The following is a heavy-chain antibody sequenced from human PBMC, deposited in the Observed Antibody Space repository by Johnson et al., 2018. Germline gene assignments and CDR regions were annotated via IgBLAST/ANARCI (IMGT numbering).Heavy chain of an antibody. CDR3: AREDISGYYFRH. Sequence: VQLVESGGNLVQPGGSLRLSCAASGFTVSTNYMSWVRQAPGKGLEWVSVIYSGGSTNYADSVKGRFTISRDNSKNTLYLPRNSPGAEDTAVYYCAREDISGYYFRHWGQGTLVTVSS. CDR1: GFTVSTNY. V-gene: IGHV3-66*02. CDR2: IYSGGST. J-gene: IGHJ1*01. D-gene: IGHD3-22*01.